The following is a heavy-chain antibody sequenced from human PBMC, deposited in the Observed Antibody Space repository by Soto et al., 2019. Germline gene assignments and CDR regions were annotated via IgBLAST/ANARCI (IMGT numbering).Heavy chain of an antibody. D-gene: IGHD2-15*01. V-gene: IGHV4-59*01. CDR2: ISYSGST. CDR1: GGSMSSYY. J-gene: IGHJ4*02. CDR3: ARADPDASVGY. Sequence: SETLSLTCTVSGGSMSSYYSTWLRQSPRRGLEWIGYISYSGSTYYNPSLKSRVTISADTSKNQFSLRMNSVIAADTAVYYCARADPDASVGYWGQGTLVTVSS.